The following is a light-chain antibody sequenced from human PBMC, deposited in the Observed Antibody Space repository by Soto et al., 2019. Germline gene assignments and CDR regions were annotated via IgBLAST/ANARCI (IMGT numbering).Light chain of an antibody. Sequence: DIQMTQSPSTLSASVGDRVTITCRASQSISSWLAWYQQKPGKAPKLLIYDASSLQGGVPFRFSGSGSGTEFTLTISSLQPDDFGSYYCQQYSRSSPVTFGQGTKLEIK. CDR3: QQYSRSSPVT. CDR2: DAS. V-gene: IGKV1-5*01. CDR1: QSISSW. J-gene: IGKJ2*01.